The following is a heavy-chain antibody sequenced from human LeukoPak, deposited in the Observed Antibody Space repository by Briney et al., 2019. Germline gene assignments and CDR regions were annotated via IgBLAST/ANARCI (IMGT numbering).Heavy chain of an antibody. D-gene: IGHD4-17*01. V-gene: IGHV4-61*01. CDR2: ISYSGST. J-gene: IGHJ3*01. CDR3: ARGTRTVTPRDAFAF. CDR1: GGSVSSGSYH. Sequence: SETLSLTCTVSGGSVSSGSYHWSAIWQPPGKGLECVGYISYSGSTNYNPSLKSRVTISVDTSKNRFSLKLNSVTAADTALYYCARGTRTVTPRDAFAFWGQGTLVTVSS.